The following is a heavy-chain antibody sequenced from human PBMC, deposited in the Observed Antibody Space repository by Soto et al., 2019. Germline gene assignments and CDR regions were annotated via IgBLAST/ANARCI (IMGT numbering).Heavy chain of an antibody. CDR1: AFKFSDYY. J-gene: IGHJ4*02. Sequence: QVQLVESGGGLVKPGGSLRLSCAASAFKFSDYYMSWVRQAPGKGLEWVSYISGSGDVIYYADSVKGRFTISRDNDKKSVHLQIDTLRAEDTALYYCARAPDCGEGSCYRHFDLWGQGTRVPVSS. CDR2: ISGSGDVI. V-gene: IGHV3-11*01. D-gene: IGHD2-15*01. CDR3: ARAPDCGEGSCYRHFDL.